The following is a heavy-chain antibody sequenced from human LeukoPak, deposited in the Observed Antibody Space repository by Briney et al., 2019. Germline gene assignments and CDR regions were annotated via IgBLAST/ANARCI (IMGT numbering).Heavy chain of an antibody. J-gene: IGHJ6*03. Sequence: GGSLRLSCAASGFTFSSYSMNWVRQAPGKGLGRGSCISSSSSYIYYADSVKGRFTISRDNAKNSLYLQMNSLRAEDTAVYYCARGGWNDVGDYYYYMDVWGKGTTVTVSS. V-gene: IGHV3-21*01. CDR2: ISSSSSYI. CDR3: ARGGWNDVGDYYYYMDV. D-gene: IGHD1-1*01. CDR1: GFTFSSYS.